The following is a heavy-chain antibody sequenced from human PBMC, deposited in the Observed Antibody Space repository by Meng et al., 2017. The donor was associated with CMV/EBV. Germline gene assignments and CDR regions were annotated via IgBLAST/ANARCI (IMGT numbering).Heavy chain of an antibody. CDR3: ARADIVVVPAAPRFRYYYYGMDV. CDR1: GGTFSSYA. J-gene: IGHJ6*02. CDR2: IIPILGTA. Sequence: SVNVSCKASGGTFSSYAISWVRQAPGPGLEWMGGIIPILGTANYAQKFQGRVTITTDESTSTAYMELSSLRSEDTAVYYCARADIVVVPAAPRFRYYYYGMDVWGQGTTVTVSS. V-gene: IGHV1-69*05. D-gene: IGHD2-2*01.